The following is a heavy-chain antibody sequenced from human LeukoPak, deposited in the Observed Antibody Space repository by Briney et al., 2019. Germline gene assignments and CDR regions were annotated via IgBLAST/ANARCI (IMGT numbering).Heavy chain of an antibody. Sequence: TPSETLSLTCAVYGGSFSGYYRSWIRQPPGKGLEWIGEINHSGSTNYNPSLKSRVTISVDTSKNQFSLKLSSVTAADTAVYYCARSYCSSTSCYVNWFDPWGQGTLVTVSS. J-gene: IGHJ5*02. D-gene: IGHD2-2*01. CDR1: GGSFSGYY. V-gene: IGHV4-34*01. CDR3: ARSYCSSTSCYVNWFDP. CDR2: INHSGST.